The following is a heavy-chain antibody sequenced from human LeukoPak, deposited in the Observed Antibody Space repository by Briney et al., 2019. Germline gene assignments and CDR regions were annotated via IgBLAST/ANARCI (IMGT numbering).Heavy chain of an antibody. CDR3: ASPDRGEEYYYDSSGYYSY. D-gene: IGHD3-22*01. CDR2: ISAYNGNT. Sequence: ASVKVSCKASGYTFTSYGISWVRQAPGQGLEVMGWISAYNGNTNYAQKLQGRVTITTDESTSTAYMELSSLRSEDTAVYYCASPDRGEEYYYDSSGYYSYWGQGTLVTVSS. J-gene: IGHJ4*02. V-gene: IGHV1-18*01. CDR1: GYTFTSYG.